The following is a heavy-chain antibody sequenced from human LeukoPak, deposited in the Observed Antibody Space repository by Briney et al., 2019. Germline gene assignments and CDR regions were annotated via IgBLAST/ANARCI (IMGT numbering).Heavy chain of an antibody. V-gene: IGHV4-31*03. Sequence: PSQTLSLTCTVSGGSISSGGYYWSWIRQHPGKGLEWIGYIHYSGSTYYNPSLKSRVTISVDTSKNQFSLKLSSVTAADTAVYYCARGYSGSYYLLDYWGQGTLVTVSS. CDR1: GGSISSGGYY. CDR3: ARGYSGSYYLLDY. J-gene: IGHJ4*02. D-gene: IGHD1-26*01. CDR2: IHYSGST.